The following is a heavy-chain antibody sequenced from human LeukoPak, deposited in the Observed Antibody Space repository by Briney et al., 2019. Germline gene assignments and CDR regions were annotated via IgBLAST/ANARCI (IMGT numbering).Heavy chain of an antibody. CDR2: IYYTGDS. V-gene: IGHV4-39*01. J-gene: IGHJ4*02. D-gene: IGHD2-8*02. CDR1: SGSISSISFY. CDR3: ARLQRVLPSNDF. Sequence: SETLSLTCSVSSGSISSISFYWAWVRQPPEKGLEWIGHIYYTGDSYLNTSLMSRVTLSVDTSKNQFSLKVNSVTVADTAVYYCARLQRVLPSNDFWGQGTLVTVSS.